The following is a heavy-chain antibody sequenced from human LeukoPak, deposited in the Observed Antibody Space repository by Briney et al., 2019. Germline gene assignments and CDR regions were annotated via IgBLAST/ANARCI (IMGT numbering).Heavy chain of an antibody. Sequence: GGSLRLSCAASGFTFSSYGMHWVRQAPGKGLEWVAFIRYDGSNKYYADSVKSRFTISRDNSKNTLYLQMNSLRAEDTAVYYCAKDEYSNTHFDYWGQGTLVTVSS. V-gene: IGHV3-30*02. J-gene: IGHJ4*02. CDR2: IRYDGSNK. CDR1: GFTFSSYG. CDR3: AKDEYSNTHFDY. D-gene: IGHD4-11*01.